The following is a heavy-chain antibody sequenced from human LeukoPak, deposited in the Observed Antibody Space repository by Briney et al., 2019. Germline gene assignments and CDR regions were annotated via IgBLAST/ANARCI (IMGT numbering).Heavy chain of an antibody. CDR3: ASPYYYDSSGYAPFDY. J-gene: IGHJ4*02. V-gene: IGHV1-69*13. CDR1: GGTFSSYA. D-gene: IGHD3-22*01. Sequence: ASVKVSCKASGGTFSSYAISWVRQAPGQGLEWMEGIIPIFGTANYAQKFQGRVTITADESTSTAYMELSSLRSEDTAVYYCASPYYYDSSGYAPFDYWGQGTLVTVSS. CDR2: IIPIFGTA.